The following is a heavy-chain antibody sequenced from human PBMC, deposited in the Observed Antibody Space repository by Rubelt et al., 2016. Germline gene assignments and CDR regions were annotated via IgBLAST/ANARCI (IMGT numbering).Heavy chain of an antibody. Sequence: QVQLQQWGAGLLKPSETLSLTCAVYGGSFSGYYWSWIRQPPGKGLEWIGEINHSGSTNYNPSLKSRVTISVDTSKNQFSLKLSAVTAADTAVYYCARRNADYYGSGSYYNDYLGQGTLVTVSS. D-gene: IGHD3-10*01. V-gene: IGHV4-34*01. CDR3: ARRNADYYGSGSYYNDY. CDR2: INHSGST. J-gene: IGHJ4*02. CDR1: GGSFSGYY.